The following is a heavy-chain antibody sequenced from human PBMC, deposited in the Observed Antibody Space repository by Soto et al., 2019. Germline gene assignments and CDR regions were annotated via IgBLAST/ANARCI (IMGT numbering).Heavy chain of an antibody. CDR1: GFTFSDYY. V-gene: IGHV3-11*01. CDR3: ARGGDRDAFDI. CDR2: ISSSGSTI. J-gene: IGHJ3*02. D-gene: IGHD2-21*02. Sequence: GESLKISCAASGFTFSDYYMSWIRQAPGKGLEWVSYISSSGSTIYYADSVKGRFTISRDNAKNSLYLQMNSLRAEDTAVYYCARGGDRDAFDIWGQGTMVTVSS.